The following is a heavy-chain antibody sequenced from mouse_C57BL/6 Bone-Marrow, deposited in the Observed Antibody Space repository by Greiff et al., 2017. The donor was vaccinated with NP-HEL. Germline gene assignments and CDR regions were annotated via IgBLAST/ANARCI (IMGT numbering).Heavy chain of an antibody. CDR2: INPNNGVT. CDR1: GYTFTDYY. V-gene: IGHV1-26*01. J-gene: IGHJ3*01. CDR3: AFTFGY. Sequence: EVKLVESGPELVKPGASVKISCKASGYTFTDYYMNWVKQSHGKSLEWIGDINPNNGVTSYNQKFKGKATLTVDKSSSTAYMELRSLTSEDSAVYYCAFTFGYWGQGTLVTVSA.